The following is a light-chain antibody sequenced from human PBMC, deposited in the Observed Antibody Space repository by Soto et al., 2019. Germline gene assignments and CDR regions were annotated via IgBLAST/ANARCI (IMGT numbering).Light chain of an antibody. J-gene: IGKJ5*01. CDR3: QQYNIWRSIS. CDR1: QSISNK. CDR2: DTS. Sequence: EILITQSPATLSVSPGERATLSCRASQSISNKLAWYQHKPGQAPRLLIYDTSTRVDGIPARFTGSGSGTDFTLTISSLQSEDFAVYYCQQYNIWRSISFGQGTRLEIK. V-gene: IGKV3-15*01.